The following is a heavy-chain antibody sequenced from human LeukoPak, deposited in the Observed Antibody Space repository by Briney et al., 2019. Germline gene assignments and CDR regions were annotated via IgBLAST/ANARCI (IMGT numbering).Heavy chain of an antibody. CDR2: ISSSGNTI. Sequence: GGSLRLSCAASGFTFSSYQMNWVRQAPGKGLEWVSYISSSGNTIYYAASVKGRFTISRDNAKNSLYLQMNSLRAEDTAVYYCARGYYYDSSFDYWGQGALVTVYS. CDR3: ARGYYYDSSFDY. CDR1: GFTFSSYQ. J-gene: IGHJ4*02. D-gene: IGHD3-22*01. V-gene: IGHV3-48*03.